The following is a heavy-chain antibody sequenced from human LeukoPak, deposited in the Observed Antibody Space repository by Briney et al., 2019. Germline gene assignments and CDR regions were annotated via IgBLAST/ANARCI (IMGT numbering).Heavy chain of an antibody. Sequence: SETLSLTCTVSGGSISSSSYYWGWIRQPPGKGLAWIGSIYYSGSTYYNPSLKSRVTISVDTSKNQFSLKLSSVTAADTAVYYCARQQQLVRFNWFDPWGQGTLVTVSS. CDR1: GGSISSSSYY. CDR3: ARQQQLVRFNWFDP. J-gene: IGHJ5*02. D-gene: IGHD6-13*01. CDR2: IYYSGST. V-gene: IGHV4-39*01.